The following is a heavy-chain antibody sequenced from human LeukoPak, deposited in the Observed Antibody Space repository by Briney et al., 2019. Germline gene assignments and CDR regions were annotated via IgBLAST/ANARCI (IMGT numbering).Heavy chain of an antibody. J-gene: IGHJ2*01. CDR3: ARVRRDYDSSGYFRYWYFDL. CDR1: GGSISSGDYY. CDR2: IYYSGST. D-gene: IGHD3-22*01. V-gene: IGHV4-30-4*01. Sequence: SETLSLTGTVSGGSISSGDYYWSWIRQPPGKGLEWIGYIYYSGSTYYNPSLKSRVTISVDTSENQFSLKLSSVTAADTAVYYCARVRRDYDSSGYFRYWYFDLWGRGTLVTVSS.